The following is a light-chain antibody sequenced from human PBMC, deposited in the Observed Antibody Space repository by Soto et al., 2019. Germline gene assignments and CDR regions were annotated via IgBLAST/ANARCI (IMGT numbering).Light chain of an antibody. Sequence: TQSPATLSVSPGERATLSCRASHNINENLAWYQQKPGKAPNLLIFGASTLQSGVPSRFSGSGSGTEFTLTISSLQPEDFANYYRQQLNSHPRTFGQGTKLEIK. J-gene: IGKJ2*01. CDR2: GAS. V-gene: IGKV1-9*01. CDR3: QQLNSHPRT. CDR1: HNINEN.